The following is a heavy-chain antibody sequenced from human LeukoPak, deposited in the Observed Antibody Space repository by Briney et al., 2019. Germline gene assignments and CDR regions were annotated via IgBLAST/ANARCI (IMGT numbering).Heavy chain of an antibody. CDR2: IWYDGSSK. CDR3: AKDRVRVGATTPVLDY. J-gene: IGHJ4*02. D-gene: IGHD1-26*01. CDR1: GFTFSDYY. V-gene: IGHV3-33*06. Sequence: PGGSLRLSCAASGFTFSDYYMSWIRQAPGKGLEWVAVIWYDGSSKYYADSVKGRFTISRDNSKNTLYLQMNSLRAEDTAVYYCAKDRVRVGATTPVLDYWGQGTLVTVSS.